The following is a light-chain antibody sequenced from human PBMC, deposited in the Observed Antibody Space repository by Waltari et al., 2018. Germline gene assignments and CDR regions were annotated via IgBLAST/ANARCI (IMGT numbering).Light chain of an antibody. CDR1: QSVTSSN. Sequence: EIVLTKSHGTLSLSHGDRATLSCRASQSVTSSNLGWYQQKVGQAPRLLIYGVSSRATGIPDRFSGSGSGTDFTLTISRLEPEDFAVYYCQQYGSSPLTFGGGTKVEI. V-gene: IGKV3-20*01. J-gene: IGKJ4*01. CDR3: QQYGSSPLT. CDR2: GVS.